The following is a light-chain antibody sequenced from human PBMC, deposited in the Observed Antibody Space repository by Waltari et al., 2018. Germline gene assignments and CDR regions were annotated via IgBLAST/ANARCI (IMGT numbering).Light chain of an antibody. CDR3: QQSYNVPT. J-gene: IGKJ1*01. CDR1: QSISHY. V-gene: IGKV1-39*01. Sequence: IQMTQSPSSVSASVGDRVTITCRARQSISHYLSWYQQKPGKAPKLLIYAASSLQSGVPSRFSGSGSGTDFTLTISSLQPEDFATYYCQQSYNVPTFGPGTKVENK. CDR2: AAS.